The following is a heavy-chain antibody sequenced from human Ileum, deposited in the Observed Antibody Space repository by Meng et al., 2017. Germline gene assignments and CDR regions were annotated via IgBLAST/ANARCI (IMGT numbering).Heavy chain of an antibody. J-gene: IGHJ4*02. CDR3: ARDRAVRDLDH. CDR1: GVTVSTSG. Sequence: GGVGGDLVQLGGSLRLSCAASGVTVSTSGMHWVRQGPGKGLEWVAMIWSDGSNKYYGDSVKGRFTISRDNSKNTVDLQMDSLRAEDTAVYYCARDRAVRDLDHWGQGTLVTVSS. CDR2: IWSDGSNK. V-gene: IGHV3-33*08. D-gene: IGHD3-10*01.